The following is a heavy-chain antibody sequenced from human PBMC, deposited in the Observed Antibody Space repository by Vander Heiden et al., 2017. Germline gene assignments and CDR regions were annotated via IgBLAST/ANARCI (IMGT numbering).Heavy chain of an antibody. CDR3: AGRTGTYWFGP. D-gene: IGHD1-7*01. CDR2: IFYTGIT. J-gene: IGHJ5*02. V-gene: IGHV4-61*01. Sequence: QVQLQESGPGLVKPSETLSLTCTVSGGSVSGDSISSFYWSWIRQAPGKGLEWIGHIFYTGITDHNPSLKSRVSLSVDTSKNQFSLKLTSVTAADTAVYYCAGRTGTYWFGPWGQGILVTVSS. CDR1: GGSVSGDSISSFY.